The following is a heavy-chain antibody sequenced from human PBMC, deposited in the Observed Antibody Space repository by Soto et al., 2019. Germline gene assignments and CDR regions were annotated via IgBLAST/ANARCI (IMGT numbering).Heavy chain of an antibody. J-gene: IGHJ6*02. D-gene: IGHD3-3*01. CDR1: GFTFSSYG. Sequence: GASLRLSSAASGFTFSSYGMHWVRQAPGKGLEWVAVISYDGSNKYYADSVKGRFTISRDNSKNTLYLQMNSLRAEDTAVYYCAKEARIFGVVIGLYYYYGMDVWGQGT. CDR2: ISYDGSNK. CDR3: AKEARIFGVVIGLYYYYGMDV. V-gene: IGHV3-30*18.